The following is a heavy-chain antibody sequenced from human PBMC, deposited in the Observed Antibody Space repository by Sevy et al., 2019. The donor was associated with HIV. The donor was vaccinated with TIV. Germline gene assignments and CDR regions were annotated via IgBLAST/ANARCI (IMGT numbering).Heavy chain of an antibody. J-gene: IGHJ4*02. V-gene: IGHV3-33*01. CDR1: GFTFSSYA. CDR2: IWHDGSQK. D-gene: IGHD1-26*01. Sequence: GGSLRLSCAASGFTFSSYAMHWVRQAPGKGLEWVGFIWHDGSQKYYADSVRGRFTFSRDNSKNMLFLQVSSLRAEDTAVYYCARGRVGATTSYYFDYWGQGTLVTVSS. CDR3: ARGRVGATTSYYFDY.